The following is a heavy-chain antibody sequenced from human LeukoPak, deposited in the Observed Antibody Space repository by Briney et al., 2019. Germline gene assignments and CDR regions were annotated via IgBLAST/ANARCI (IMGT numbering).Heavy chain of an antibody. CDR1: GFTFSSYA. Sequence: GGSLRLSCAASGFTFSSYAMHWVRQAPGKGLEWVAVISYDGSNKYYADSVKGRFTISRDNSKNTLYLQMNSLRAEDTAVYYCARVPYNRALYGDYDYWGQGTLVTVSS. CDR3: ARVPYNRALYGDYDY. J-gene: IGHJ4*02. CDR2: ISYDGSNK. V-gene: IGHV3-30-3*01. D-gene: IGHD4-17*01.